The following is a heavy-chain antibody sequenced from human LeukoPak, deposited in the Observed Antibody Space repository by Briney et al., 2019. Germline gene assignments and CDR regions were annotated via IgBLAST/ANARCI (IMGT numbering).Heavy chain of an antibody. CDR3: VKSGGYGLIDY. CDR1: GASISGSGYY. J-gene: IGHJ4*02. D-gene: IGHD6-19*01. CDR2: IYYTGST. Sequence: SETLSLTCAVSGASISGSGYYLGWIRQPPGKGLEWIGNIYYTGSTYYNASLQSRVTISIDMSKNQFSLRLSSVTDADTAMYYCVKSGGYGLIDYWGQGTLVTVSS. V-gene: IGHV4-39*01.